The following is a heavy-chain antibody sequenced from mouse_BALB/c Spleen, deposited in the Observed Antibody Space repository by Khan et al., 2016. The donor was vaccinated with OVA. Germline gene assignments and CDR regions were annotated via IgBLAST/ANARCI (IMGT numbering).Heavy chain of an antibody. CDR2: ISSVGDYT. CDR3: ASHLTGSFVY. Sequence: EVKLVESGGDLVKPGGSLKLSCAASGFTFSSYSMSWVRQTPDKRLEWVTTISSVGDYTYYPDSVKGRFTIFRDNARKTLYLQMSSRKSEDTAMYYLASHLTGSFVYWGQGTLVTVSA. J-gene: IGHJ3*01. D-gene: IGHD4-1*01. CDR1: GFTFSSYS. V-gene: IGHV5-6*01.